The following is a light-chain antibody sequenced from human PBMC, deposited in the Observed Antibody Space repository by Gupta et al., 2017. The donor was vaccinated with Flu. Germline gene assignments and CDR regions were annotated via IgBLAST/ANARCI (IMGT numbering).Light chain of an antibody. CDR2: GNA. CDR1: GANYD. Sequence: QSLLTQPPSVSGAPGQSVTISCTGSGANYDVHWYQQLPGTAPKLLIYGNAFRPSGVPDRFSGSKSGTSASLVINGLQAEDEGEYYCQYYDSSLSGVVFGGGTKLTVL. J-gene: IGLJ3*02. V-gene: IGLV1-40*01. CDR3: QYYDSSLSGVV.